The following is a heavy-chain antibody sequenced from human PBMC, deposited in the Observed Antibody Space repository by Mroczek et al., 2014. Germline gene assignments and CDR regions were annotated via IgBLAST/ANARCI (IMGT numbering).Heavy chain of an antibody. Sequence: VQLVQSGGGLVKPGGSLRLSCAASGFTFSSYSMNWVRQAPGKGLEWVSSISSSSSYIYYADSVKGRFTISRDNAKNSLYLQMNSLRAEDTAVYYCARGSNDAFDIWGPRDNGHRLF. CDR1: GFTFSSYS. V-gene: IGHV3-21*01. J-gene: IGHJ3*02. CDR3: ARGSNDAFDI. CDR2: ISSSSSYI.